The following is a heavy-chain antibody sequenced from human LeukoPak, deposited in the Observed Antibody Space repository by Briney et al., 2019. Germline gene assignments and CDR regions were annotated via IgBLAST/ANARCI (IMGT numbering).Heavy chain of an antibody. CDR3: AXXKTSQNIVTRKTYNWFDP. J-gene: IGHJ5*02. Sequence: PGGSLRLSCAASGFTFSSYAMSWVRQAPGKGLEWVSIISSGSSAIFSADALKGRFTISRDDAKNLLYLDMNSLRAEDTAVYYXAXXKTSQNIVTRKTYNWFDPWGQGTLVTVSS. V-gene: IGHV3-21*01. D-gene: IGHD2/OR15-2a*01. CDR1: GFTFSSYA. CDR2: ISSGSSAI.